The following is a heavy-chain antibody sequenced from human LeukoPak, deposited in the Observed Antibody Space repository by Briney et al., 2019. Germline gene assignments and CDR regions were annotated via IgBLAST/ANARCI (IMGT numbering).Heavy chain of an antibody. CDR1: GFTLSSFH. CDR2: I. Sequence: PGGSLRLSCAASGFTLSSFHIYWVRQAPGKGLEWVSSIYYADSVQGRFTVSRDNAKNSLYLQMNSLRAEDTAVYYCARDSPDAFDIWGQGTMVTVSS. CDR3: ARDSPDAFDI. V-gene: IGHV3-21*01. J-gene: IGHJ3*02.